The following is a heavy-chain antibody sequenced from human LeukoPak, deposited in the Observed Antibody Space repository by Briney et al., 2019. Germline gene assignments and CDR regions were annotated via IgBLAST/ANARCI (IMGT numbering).Heavy chain of an antibody. V-gene: IGHV4-4*09. CDR1: GGSISSYY. CDR3: ARSPGLLPTPNWYFDL. J-gene: IGHJ2*01. Sequence: SETLSLTCTVSGGSISSYYWSWIRQPPGKGLEWIGYIYTSGSTSYNPSLKSRVTISVDTSKNQFSLKLSSVTAADTAVYYCARSPGLLPTPNWYFDLWGRGTLVTVSS. CDR2: IYTSGST. D-gene: IGHD3-10*01.